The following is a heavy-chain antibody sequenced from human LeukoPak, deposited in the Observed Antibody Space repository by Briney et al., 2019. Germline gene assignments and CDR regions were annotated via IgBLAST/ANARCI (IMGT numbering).Heavy chain of an antibody. CDR3: AREGPRGNSQFDY. V-gene: IGHV3-33*01. D-gene: IGHD2/OR15-2a*01. Sequence: PPGGSLRLSCAASGFTFSNYGMHWVRQAPGKGLEWVALIWYDGSNKYYTDSVKGRLTISRDNSKDTLVLQMNSLRAEDTAVYYCAREGPRGNSQFDYWGQGTLVTVSS. J-gene: IGHJ4*02. CDR1: GFTFSNYG. CDR2: IWYDGSNK.